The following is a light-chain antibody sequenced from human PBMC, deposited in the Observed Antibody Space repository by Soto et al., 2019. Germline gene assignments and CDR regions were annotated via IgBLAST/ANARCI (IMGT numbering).Light chain of an antibody. CDR1: QSISSW. CDR2: DAS. CDR3: QQYNSYSGT. J-gene: IGKJ1*01. V-gene: IGKV1-5*01. Sequence: DIQMTQSPSTLSASVGDRVTITCRASQSISSWLAWYQQKPGKAPKLLIYDASNLESGVPSRFSGSGSGTEFTLTISSLQPDDFATYYCQQYNSYSGTFGQVTKVEIK.